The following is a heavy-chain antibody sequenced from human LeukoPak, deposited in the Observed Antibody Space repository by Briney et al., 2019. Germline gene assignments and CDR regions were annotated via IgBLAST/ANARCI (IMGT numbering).Heavy chain of an antibody. CDR1: GGSIGSYY. D-gene: IGHD1-26*01. CDR3: ARSIVGATYDY. CDR2: IYYSGST. V-gene: IGHV4-59*01. Sequence: SETLSLTCTVSGGSIGSYYWSWIRQPPGKGLEWIGYIYYSGSTNYNPSLKSRVTISVDTSKNQFSLKLSSVTAADTAVYYCARSIVGATYDYWGQGTLVTVSS. J-gene: IGHJ4*02.